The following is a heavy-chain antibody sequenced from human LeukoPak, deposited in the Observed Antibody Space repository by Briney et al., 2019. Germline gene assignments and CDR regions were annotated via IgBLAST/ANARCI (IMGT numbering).Heavy chain of an antibody. CDR3: ARDYGGSSPFDY. J-gene: IGHJ4*02. Sequence: GGSLRLSCAASGFTFSSYAMSWVRQAPGKGLEWVSYISSSDSTIYYADSVKGRFTMSRDNAKNSLYLQMNSLRAEDTAVYYCARDYGGSSPFDYWGQGTLVTVSS. V-gene: IGHV3-48*03. D-gene: IGHD4-23*01. CDR1: GFTFSSYA. CDR2: ISSSDSTI.